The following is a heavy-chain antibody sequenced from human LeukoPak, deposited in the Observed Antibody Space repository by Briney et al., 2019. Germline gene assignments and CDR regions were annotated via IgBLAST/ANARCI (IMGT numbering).Heavy chain of an antibody. CDR2: IYYSGST. J-gene: IGHJ1*01. CDR1: GGSISSYY. Sequence: SETLSLTCTVSGGSISSYYWSWIRQPPGKGLEWIGYIYYSGSTNYNPSLKSRVTISVDTSKNQFSLKLSSVTAADTAVYYCARHTTSRYSSSRGYFQHLGQGTLVTVSS. D-gene: IGHD6-13*01. V-gene: IGHV4-59*08. CDR3: ARHTTSRYSSSRGYFQH.